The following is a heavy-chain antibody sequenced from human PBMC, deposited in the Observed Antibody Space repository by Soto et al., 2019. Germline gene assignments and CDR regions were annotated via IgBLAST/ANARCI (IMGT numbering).Heavy chain of an antibody. CDR2: IYYSGST. Sequence: PSETLSLTCTVSGGSISSGGYYWSWIRQHPGKGLEWIGYIYYSGSTYYNPSLKSRVTISVDTSKNQFSLKLSSVTAADTAVYYCARGTTSPREYYYYYYMDVWGKGTTVTVSS. CDR1: GGSISSGGYY. CDR3: ARGTTSPREYYYYYYMDV. J-gene: IGHJ6*03. V-gene: IGHV4-31*03. D-gene: IGHD4-17*01.